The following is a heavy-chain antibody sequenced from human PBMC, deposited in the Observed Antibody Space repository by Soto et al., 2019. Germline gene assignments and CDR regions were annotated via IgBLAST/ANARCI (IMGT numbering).Heavy chain of an antibody. D-gene: IGHD1-26*01. CDR3: ARVAGWVVGATYYFDY. J-gene: IGHJ4*02. CDR1: CYSISSGYY. CDR2: IYHSAST. Sequence: PSETLSLTSAVSCYSISSGYYWGWIRQPPGKGLEWIGSIYHSASTYYNPSLKSRVTVAVDTSKNQFSLKLSSVTAAETAVYYCARVAGWVVGATYYFDYWGQGTLVTVSS. V-gene: IGHV4-38-2*01.